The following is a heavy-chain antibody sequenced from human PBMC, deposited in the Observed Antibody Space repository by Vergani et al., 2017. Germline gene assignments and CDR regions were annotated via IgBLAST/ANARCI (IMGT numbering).Heavy chain of an antibody. Sequence: QVQLVESGGGVVQPGRSLRLSCAASGFTFSSYAMHWVRQAPGKGLEWVAVISYDGSNKYYADSVKGRFTISRDNSKNSLYLQMNSLRTEDTALYYCAKSDDYIWGSYRLDYYFDYWGQGTLVTVSS. D-gene: IGHD3-16*02. CDR2: ISYDGSNK. V-gene: IGHV3-30-3*02. CDR3: AKSDDYIWGSYRLDYYFDY. J-gene: IGHJ4*02. CDR1: GFTFSSYA.